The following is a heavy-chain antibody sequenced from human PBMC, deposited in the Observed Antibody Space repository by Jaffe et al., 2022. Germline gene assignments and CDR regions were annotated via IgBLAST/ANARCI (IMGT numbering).Heavy chain of an antibody. V-gene: IGHV3-30*18. D-gene: IGHD3-3*01. CDR3: AKAARPFSIFGVAGYMDV. CDR2: ISHDGGNK. J-gene: IGHJ6*03. CDR1: GFTFSNYG. Sequence: QVQLVESGGGVVQPGRSLRLSCAASGFTFSNYGMHWVRQAPGKGLEWVAVISHDGGNKYYADSVRGRFTISRDKSKNTVDLQMNSLRAEDTAVYYCAKAARPFSIFGVAGYMDVWGKGTTVTVSS.